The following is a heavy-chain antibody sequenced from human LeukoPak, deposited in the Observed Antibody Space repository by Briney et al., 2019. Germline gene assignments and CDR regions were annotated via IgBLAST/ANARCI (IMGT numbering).Heavy chain of an antibody. CDR2: IYSGGST. CDR3: ARALPPWVCPDY. Sequence: GGSLRLSCAASGFTVSSNYMSWVRQAPGKGLEWVSVIYSGGSTYYADSVKGRFTISRYNSKNTLYLQMNSLRAEDTAVYYCARALPPWVCPDYWGQGTLVTVSS. V-gene: IGHV3-53*01. CDR1: GFTVSSNY. J-gene: IGHJ4*02. D-gene: IGHD1-14*01.